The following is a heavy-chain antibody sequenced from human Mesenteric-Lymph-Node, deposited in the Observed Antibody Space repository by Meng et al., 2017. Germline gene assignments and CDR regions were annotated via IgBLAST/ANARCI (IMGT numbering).Heavy chain of an antibody. J-gene: IGHJ3*02. Sequence: LKISCAASGFTFSSYAMSWVRQAPGKGLEWVSAISGSGGSTYYADSVKGRFTISRDNSKNTLYLQMNSLRAEDTAVYYCAREGLEMVTGPRSDAFDMWGQGTMVT. CDR3: AREGLEMVTGPRSDAFDM. CDR2: ISGSGGST. CDR1: GFTFSSYA. D-gene: IGHD2-21*02. V-gene: IGHV3-23*01.